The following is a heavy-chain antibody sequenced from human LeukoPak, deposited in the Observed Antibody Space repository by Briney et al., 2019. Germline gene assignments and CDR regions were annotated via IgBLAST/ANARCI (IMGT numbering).Heavy chain of an antibody. CDR1: GGSISSSSYY. Sequence: SETLSLTCTVSGGSISSSSYYWSWIRQPPGKGLEWIGYIYYSGSTNYNPSLKSRVTISVDTSKNQFSLKLSSVTAADTAVYYCARLVVTASYDAFDIWGQGTMVTVSS. D-gene: IGHD2-21*02. J-gene: IGHJ3*02. CDR2: IYYSGST. CDR3: ARLVVTASYDAFDI. V-gene: IGHV4-61*01.